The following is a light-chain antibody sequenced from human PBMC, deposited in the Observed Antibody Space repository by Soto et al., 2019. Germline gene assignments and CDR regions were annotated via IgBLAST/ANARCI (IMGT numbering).Light chain of an antibody. CDR1: QDINSH. Sequence: IQLTQSPSSLSAAVGDRVTITCRASQDINSHLAWYQQKPGKAPSLLIYATSTLQSGVPSKFSGSGSGTDFTLTISGLQTEDFATYHCQQLDSFPLSVGGGTKLEIK. V-gene: IGKV1-9*01. J-gene: IGKJ4*01. CDR2: ATS. CDR3: QQLDSFPLS.